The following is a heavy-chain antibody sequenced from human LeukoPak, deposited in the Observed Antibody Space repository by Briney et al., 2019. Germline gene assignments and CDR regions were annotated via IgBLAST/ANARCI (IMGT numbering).Heavy chain of an antibody. CDR2: IYTSGST. D-gene: IGHD3-3*01. Sequence: SETLSLTCTVSGGSISSGSYYWSWIRQPAGKGLEWIGRIYTSGSTNYNPSLKSRVTISVDTSKNQFSLKLSSVTAADTAVYYCARAPYYDFWSGYGYWFDPWGQGTLVTVSS. CDR1: GGSISSGSYY. CDR3: ARAPYYDFWSGYGYWFDP. J-gene: IGHJ5*02. V-gene: IGHV4-61*02.